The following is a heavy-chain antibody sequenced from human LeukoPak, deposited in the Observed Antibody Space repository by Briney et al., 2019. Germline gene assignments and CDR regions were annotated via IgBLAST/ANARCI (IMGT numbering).Heavy chain of an antibody. CDR1: GYSFTSYW. Sequence: GESLKISCKGSGYSFTSYWIGWVRQMPGKGLEWMGIIYPGDSVTRYSPSFQGQVTISADKSISTAYLQWSSLKASDTAMYYCARGAYCGGDCYTSPLYNWFDPWGQGTLVTVSS. CDR2: IYPGDSVT. CDR3: ARGAYCGGDCYTSPLYNWFDP. J-gene: IGHJ5*02. D-gene: IGHD2-21*02. V-gene: IGHV5-51*01.